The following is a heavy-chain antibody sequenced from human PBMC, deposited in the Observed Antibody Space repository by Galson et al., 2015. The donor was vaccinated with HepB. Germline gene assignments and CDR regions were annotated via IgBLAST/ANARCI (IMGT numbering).Heavy chain of an antibody. V-gene: IGHV5-10-1*01. Sequence: QSGAEVKKPGESLRISCKGSGYSFTSYWISWVRQMPGKGLEWMGRIDPSDSYTNYSPSFQGHVTISADKSISTAYLQWSSLKASDTAMYYCARHPILLAAAGLLGNLDYWGQGTLVTVSS. CDR3: ARHPILLAAAGLLGNLDY. CDR1: GYSFTSYW. D-gene: IGHD6-13*01. J-gene: IGHJ4*02. CDR2: IDPSDSYT.